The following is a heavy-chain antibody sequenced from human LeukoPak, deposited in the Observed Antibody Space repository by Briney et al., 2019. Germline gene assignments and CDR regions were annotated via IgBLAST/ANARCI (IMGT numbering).Heavy chain of an antibody. CDR3: TRDRGYDYFFDY. CDR2: INPNSGGT. D-gene: IGHD5-12*01. V-gene: IGHV1-2*06. Sequence: ASVKVSCKASGYTFTGYFMHWVRQAPGQGLEWMGRINPNSGGTNYAQKFQGRVTMTRDTSISTAYMELSRLRSDDTAVYYCTRDRGYDYFFDYWGQGTLVTVSS. CDR1: GYTFTGYF. J-gene: IGHJ4*02.